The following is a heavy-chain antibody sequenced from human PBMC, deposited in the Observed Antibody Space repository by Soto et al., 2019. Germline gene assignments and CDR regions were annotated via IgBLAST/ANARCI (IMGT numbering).Heavy chain of an antibody. J-gene: IGHJ4*02. CDR1: GGSISSYY. CDR3: ARVELERLGRRLDY. CDR2: IYYSGST. V-gene: IGHV4-59*12. Sequence: PSETLSLTCTVSGGSISSYYWSWIRQPPGKGLEWIGYIYYSGSTNYNPSLKSRVTISVDTSKNQFSLKLSSVTAADTAVYYCARVELERLGRRLDYWGQGTLVNVSS. D-gene: IGHD1-1*01.